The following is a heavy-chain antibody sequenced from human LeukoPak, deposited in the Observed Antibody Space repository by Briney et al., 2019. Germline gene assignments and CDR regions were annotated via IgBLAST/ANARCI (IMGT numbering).Heavy chain of an antibody. V-gene: IGHV1-18*01. J-gene: IGHJ3*02. CDR2: SSPYDDHP. CDR1: GSRVTNFG. D-gene: IGHD1-26*01. Sequence: ASVKVSCKAAGSRVTNFGITWVRQGPGQGLEWMGWSSPYDDHPEYGKKFQGRVTMTTDTSTDTAYLEVSSLSPDDTAVYYCAKVDPPIIAGARGDAFEIWGQGTLVTVSS. CDR3: AKVDPPIIAGARGDAFEI.